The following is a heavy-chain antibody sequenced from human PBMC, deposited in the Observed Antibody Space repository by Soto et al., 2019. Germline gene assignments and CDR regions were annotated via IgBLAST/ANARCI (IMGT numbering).Heavy chain of an antibody. Sequence: SQTLSLTCAISGDSVSTNSVAWNWIRQSPSRGLEWLGRTYYRSKWFNDYAASVKSRITINPDTSRNQFSLQLNSVTPEDTAVYYCARDRAEAGTYYYGMDVWGQRTTVTVSS. CDR3: ARDRAEAGTYYYGMDV. V-gene: IGHV6-1*01. CDR2: TYYRSKWFN. J-gene: IGHJ6*02. D-gene: IGHD6-19*01. CDR1: GDSVSTNSVA.